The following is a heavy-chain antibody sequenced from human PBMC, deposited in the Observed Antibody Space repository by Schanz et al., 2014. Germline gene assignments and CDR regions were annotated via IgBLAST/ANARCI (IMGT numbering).Heavy chain of an antibody. Sequence: EVQLVESGGDLVQPGGSLRLSCSASGFTFSTFAMHWVRQAPGKGLEYISAISNNGDSTYYADSVKGRFTISRDNSKNTLFLQMSSLRVDDMAVYYCGRAGTGMAGWYFELWRHGTLVTVSS. CDR3: GRAGTGMAGWYFEL. J-gene: IGHJ2*01. CDR2: ISNNGDST. V-gene: IGHV3-64D*06. CDR1: GFTFSTFA. D-gene: IGHD5-18*01.